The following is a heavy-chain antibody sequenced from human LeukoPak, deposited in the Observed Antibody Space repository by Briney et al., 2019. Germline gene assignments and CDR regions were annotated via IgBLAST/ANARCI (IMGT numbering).Heavy chain of an antibody. CDR2: IYSGGDT. Sequence: PGGSLRLSCTVSGFTVSSNPWSWVRQAPGKGLEWVSFIYSGGDTNYSDSVKGRFTISRDNSKNTLYLQMNSLRAEDTAIYYCSRRAGEYSHPYDYWGQGTLVTVPS. J-gene: IGHJ4*02. V-gene: IGHV3-53*01. D-gene: IGHD2-15*01. CDR1: GFTVSSNP. CDR3: SRRAGEYSHPYDY.